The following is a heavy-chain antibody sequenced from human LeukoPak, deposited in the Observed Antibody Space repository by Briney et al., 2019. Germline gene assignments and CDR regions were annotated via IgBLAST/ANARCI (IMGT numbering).Heavy chain of an antibody. Sequence: SETLSLTCTVSGGSISSYYWSWIRQPPGKGLEWIGYIYYSGSTNYNPSLKSRVTISVDTSKNQFSLKLSSVTAADTAVYYCARPYYYGSRSYAFDIWGQGTMVTVSS. CDR1: GGSISSYY. J-gene: IGHJ3*02. CDR2: IYYSGST. V-gene: IGHV4-59*01. D-gene: IGHD3-10*01. CDR3: ARPYYYGSRSYAFDI.